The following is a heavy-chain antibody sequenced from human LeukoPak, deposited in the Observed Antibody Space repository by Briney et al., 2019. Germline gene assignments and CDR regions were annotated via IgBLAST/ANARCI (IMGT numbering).Heavy chain of an antibody. Sequence: SETLSLTCTVSGGSISSSSYYWGWIRQPPGKGLEWIGSIYYSGSTYYNPSLKSRVTLSVDTSKNQFSLKLSSVTATDTAVYYCARASHGYSSSTHLGYWGQGPLATVSS. CDR1: GGSISSSSYY. J-gene: IGHJ4*02. V-gene: IGHV4-39*01. D-gene: IGHD6-6*01. CDR2: IYYSGST. CDR3: ARASHGYSSSTHLGY.